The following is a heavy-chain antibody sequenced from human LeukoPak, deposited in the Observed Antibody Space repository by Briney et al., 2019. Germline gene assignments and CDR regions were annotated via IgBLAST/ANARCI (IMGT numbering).Heavy chain of an antibody. D-gene: IGHD3-10*01. J-gene: IGHJ4*02. CDR2: IYNTGDT. V-gene: IGHV3-66*01. CDR3: ARGSGSLDY. CDR1: GFTVINNY. Sequence: PGGSLRLSCAASGFTVINNYMTWVRQAPGKGLEWVSLIYNTGDTYYADSVKGRFTISRDNSKNTLYLQMNSLRVEDTAVYYCARGSGSLDYWGQGTLVTVSS.